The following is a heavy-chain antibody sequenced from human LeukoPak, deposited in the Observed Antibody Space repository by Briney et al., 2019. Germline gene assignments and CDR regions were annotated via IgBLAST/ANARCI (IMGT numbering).Heavy chain of an antibody. CDR2: IGTSSSPI. D-gene: IGHD1-14*01. V-gene: IGHV3-48*02. Sequence: GGSLRLSCAASGFAFSSYSMNWVRQAPGKGLEWVSYIGTSSSPIYYGDSVKGRFTTSRDNDKKSIYLQMDSLRDEDTAVYYCARGNRGLSPDYWGQGTLVIVSS. CDR1: GFAFSSYS. CDR3: ARGNRGLSPDY. J-gene: IGHJ4*02.